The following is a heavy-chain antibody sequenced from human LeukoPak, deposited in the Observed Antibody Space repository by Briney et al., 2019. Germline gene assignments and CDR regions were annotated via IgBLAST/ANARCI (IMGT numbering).Heavy chain of an antibody. CDR3: AKAASSSWPSYYYGMDV. J-gene: IGHJ6*02. V-gene: IGHV3-30*02. CDR2: IWSDGSSE. D-gene: IGHD6-13*01. CDR1: GVSLSSHG. Sequence: GGSLRLSCGVSGVSLSSHGMHWVRQAPGKGLEWITFIWSDGSSEYYADSLRGRFTVSRDNSKNTVYLQMSSLRVDDTAVYYCAKAASSSWPSYYYGMDVWGQGTTVTVSS.